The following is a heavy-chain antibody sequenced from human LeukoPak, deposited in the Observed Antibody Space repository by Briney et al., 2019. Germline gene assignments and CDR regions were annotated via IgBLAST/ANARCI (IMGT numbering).Heavy chain of an antibody. D-gene: IGHD3-22*01. Sequence: SQTLSLTCTVSGGSISSGGYYWSWIRQHPGKGLEWSGYIYYSGSTYYNPSLKSRVTISVDTSKNQFSLKLSSVTAADTAVYCCARLRGGYSSEPGLFDYWGQGTLVTVSS. CDR2: IYYSGST. CDR3: ARLRGGYSSEPGLFDY. V-gene: IGHV4-31*03. CDR1: GGSISSGGYY. J-gene: IGHJ4*02.